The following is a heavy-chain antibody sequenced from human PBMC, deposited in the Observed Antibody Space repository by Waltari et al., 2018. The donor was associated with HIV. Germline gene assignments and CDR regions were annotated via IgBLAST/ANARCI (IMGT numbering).Heavy chain of an antibody. CDR1: GLPISNQG. D-gene: IGHD3-22*01. CDR2: IRYDGTNK. J-gene: IGHJ4*02. Sequence: VQLVESGGGVVQPGRSLRPPCTALGLPISNQGMNWLRQAPGKGLQWVAFIRYDGTNKYYADSVKGRFIISRDNSKNTLSLQMHSLRAEDTAVYYCAKAPHHYDSSGPVYWGQGTLVTVSS. V-gene: IGHV3-30*02. CDR3: AKAPHHYDSSGPVY.